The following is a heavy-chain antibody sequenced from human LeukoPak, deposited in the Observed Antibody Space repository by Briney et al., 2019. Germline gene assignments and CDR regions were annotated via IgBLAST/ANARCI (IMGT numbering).Heavy chain of an antibody. J-gene: IGHJ3*02. Sequence: WASVKVSCKASGYTFTSYGISWVRQAPGQGLEWMGWISNYNGNTNYAQKLQGRVTMTTDTSTSTAYMELRSLRSDDTAVYYCARAIVVTDSDAFDIWGQGTTVTVSS. CDR1: GYTFTSYG. CDR3: ARAIVVTDSDAFDI. CDR2: ISNYNGNT. V-gene: IGHV1-18*01. D-gene: IGHD2-21*01.